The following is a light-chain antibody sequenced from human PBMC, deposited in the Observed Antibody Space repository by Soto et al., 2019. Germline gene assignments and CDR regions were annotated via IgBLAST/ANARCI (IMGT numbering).Light chain of an antibody. V-gene: IGLV2-14*01. CDR1: SSDVGGYNY. J-gene: IGLJ2*01. CDR2: DVS. Sequence: QSALTQPASVSGSPGQSITISCTGTSSDVGGYNYVSWYQQHPGKAPKLMIYDVSNRLSGVSNRFSGSKSGNTASLTNSGLQAEDEADYYCSSYTSSSTLVVFGGGTKLTVL. CDR3: SSYTSSSTLVV.